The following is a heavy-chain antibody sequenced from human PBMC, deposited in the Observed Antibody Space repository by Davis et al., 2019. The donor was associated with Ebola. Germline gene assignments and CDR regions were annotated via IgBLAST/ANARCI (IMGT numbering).Heavy chain of an antibody. D-gene: IGHD2-8*01. CDR3: ARGREEGDIVLMAYDTFYL. Sequence: GGSLRLSCAASGFTFDIYAMTWVRQAPGKGLEWVSGLIGVNGNTYYADSVKGRFTISRDNSKNTLYLQMNSLRAEDTAVYYCARGREEGDIVLMAYDTFYLWGQGTLVTVSS. V-gene: IGHV3-23*01. J-gene: IGHJ5*02. CDR1: GFTFDIYA. CDR2: LIGVNGNT.